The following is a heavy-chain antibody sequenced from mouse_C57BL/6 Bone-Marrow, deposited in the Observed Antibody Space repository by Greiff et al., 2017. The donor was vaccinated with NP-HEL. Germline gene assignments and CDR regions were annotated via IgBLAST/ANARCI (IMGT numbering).Heavy chain of an antibody. D-gene: IGHD2-2*01. Sequence: EVQPVESGGGLVQPGGSLSLFRAASGFTFTDYHMSWVRQPPGKALEWLGFIRNKANGYTTEYSASVKGRFTISRDNSQSILYLQMNALRAEDSATYCCARWLPHYFDYWGQGTTLTVSS. V-gene: IGHV7-3*01. CDR1: GFTFTDYH. CDR2: IRNKANGYTT. J-gene: IGHJ2*01. CDR3: ARWLPHYFDY.